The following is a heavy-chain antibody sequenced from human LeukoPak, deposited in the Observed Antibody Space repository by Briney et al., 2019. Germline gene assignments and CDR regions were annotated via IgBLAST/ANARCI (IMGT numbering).Heavy chain of an antibody. Sequence: ASVKVSCKASGYTFTDYFIHWVRQAPGQGLEWMGWISGYNGNTNYGQKVRGRVTMTTDTSTTTAYMELRSLRSDDTAVYYCARETRRLYYEDYYGMDVWGQGTTVTVSS. D-gene: IGHD3-16*01. CDR3: ARETRRLYYEDYYGMDV. CDR2: ISGYNGNT. V-gene: IGHV1-18*04. CDR1: GYTFTDYF. J-gene: IGHJ6*02.